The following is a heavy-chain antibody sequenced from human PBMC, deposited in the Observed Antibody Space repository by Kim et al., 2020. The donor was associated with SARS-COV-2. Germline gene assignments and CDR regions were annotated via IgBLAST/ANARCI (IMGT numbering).Heavy chain of an antibody. V-gene: IGHV3-53*01. CDR3: ARERMDSSSGPEYYYYYGMDV. Sequence: GGSLRLSCAASGFTVSSNYMSWVRQAPGKGLEWVSVIYSGGSTYYADSVKGRFTISRDNSKNTLYLQMNSLRAEDTAVYYCARERMDSSSGPEYYYYYGMDVWGQGTTVTVSS. CDR1: GFTVSSNY. D-gene: IGHD6-13*01. CDR2: IYSGGST. J-gene: IGHJ6*02.